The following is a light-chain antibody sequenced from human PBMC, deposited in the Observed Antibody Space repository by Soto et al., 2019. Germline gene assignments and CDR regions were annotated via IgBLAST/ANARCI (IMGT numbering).Light chain of an antibody. CDR2: AAS. Sequence: DIQLTRSPSFLSASVGDRVTITCRASQGISSYLAWYQQKPGKVPKLLISAASTLQSGVPSRLSGSGSGTDFTLTISSLQPEDFATYYCQQFKSYPLTFGGGTKVDIK. V-gene: IGKV1-9*01. J-gene: IGKJ4*01. CDR1: QGISSY. CDR3: QQFKSYPLT.